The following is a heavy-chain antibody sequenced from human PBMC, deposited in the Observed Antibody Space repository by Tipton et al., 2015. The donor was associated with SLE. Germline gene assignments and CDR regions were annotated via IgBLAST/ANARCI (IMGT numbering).Heavy chain of an antibody. J-gene: IGHJ4*02. CDR1: GFIFSDYA. CDR3: ARDFWGSYEY. Sequence: GSLRLSCAASGFIFSDYAMDWVRQAPGRGLEWVGRVNIRTQSYATEYAASVKGRFTFSRDDSKNSVYLQMTSLKTEDTALYYCARDFWGSYEYWGQGILVSVSS. V-gene: IGHV3-72*01. D-gene: IGHD3-16*01. CDR2: VNIRTQSYAT.